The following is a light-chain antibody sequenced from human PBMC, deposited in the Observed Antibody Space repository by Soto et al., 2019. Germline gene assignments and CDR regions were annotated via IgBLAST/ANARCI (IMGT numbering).Light chain of an antibody. J-gene: IGKJ4*01. CDR1: QTISSW. Sequence: DIQMTQSPSTLSASVGDRFTITFRASQTISSWLAWYQQKPGKAPKLLIYKASTLKSGVPSRFSGSRSGTEFTLTINSLQSEDFAVYYCQRYNNWPLTFGGGTKV. CDR2: KAS. CDR3: QRYNNWPLT. V-gene: IGKV1-5*03.